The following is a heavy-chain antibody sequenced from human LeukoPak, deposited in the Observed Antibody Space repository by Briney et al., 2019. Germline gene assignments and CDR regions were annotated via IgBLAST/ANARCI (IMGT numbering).Heavy chain of an antibody. CDR1: GFNFDDYG. V-gene: IGHV3-20*04. J-gene: IGHJ4*02. CDR2: VNSDGRSA. D-gene: IGHD6-13*01. Sequence: GGSLRLSCAASGFNFDDYGMTWVRQIPGKGLEWVAGVNSDGRSAGYAASVRGRFTISRDNAKNSLYLEMGSLRLEDTAFYYCTRGYSTRHFPFDSWGQGTLVTVSS. CDR3: TRGYSTRHFPFDS.